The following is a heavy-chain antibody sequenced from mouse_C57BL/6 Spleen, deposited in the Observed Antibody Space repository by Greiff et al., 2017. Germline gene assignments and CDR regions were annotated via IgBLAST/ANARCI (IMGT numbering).Heavy chain of an antibody. D-gene: IGHD3-2*02. CDR3: TRRDSSGYNAMDY. CDR2: IYPGNSDT. V-gene: IGHV1-5*01. J-gene: IGHJ4*01. Sequence: EVQLQQSGTVLARPGASVKMSCKTSGYTFTSYWMHWVKQRPGQGLEWIGAIYPGNSDTSYNQKFKGKAKLTAVTSASTAYMELSSLTNEDSAVYYCTRRDSSGYNAMDYWGQGTSVTVSS. CDR1: GYTFTSYW.